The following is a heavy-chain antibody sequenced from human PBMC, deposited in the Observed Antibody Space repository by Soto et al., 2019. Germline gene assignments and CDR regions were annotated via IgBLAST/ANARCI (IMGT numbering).Heavy chain of an antibody. V-gene: IGHV3-66*01. D-gene: IGHD3-10*01. Sequence: PGGSLRLSCAASGFTVSSNYMSWVRQAPGKGLEWVSVIYSGGSTYYADSVKGRFTISRDNSKNTLYLQMNSLRAEDTAVYYCARNRVITMVRGLGYMDVWGKGTTVTVSS. J-gene: IGHJ6*03. CDR2: IYSGGST. CDR3: ARNRVITMVRGLGYMDV. CDR1: GFTVSSNY.